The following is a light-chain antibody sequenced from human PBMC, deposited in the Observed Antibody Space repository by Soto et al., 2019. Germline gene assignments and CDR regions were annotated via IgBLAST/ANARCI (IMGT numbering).Light chain of an antibody. V-gene: IGLV2-11*01. CDR1: SSDVGNYKY. CDR2: DVS. CDR3: CSDTGSYSWV. J-gene: IGLJ3*02. Sequence: QSVLTQPPSVSVARGQSVTVSCTGTSSDVGNYKYVSWYQQHPGKAPKFIIYDVSERPSGVPDRFSGSKSGNTDSLTISGLEAEDEADYYCCSDTGSYSWVFGGGTQLTVL.